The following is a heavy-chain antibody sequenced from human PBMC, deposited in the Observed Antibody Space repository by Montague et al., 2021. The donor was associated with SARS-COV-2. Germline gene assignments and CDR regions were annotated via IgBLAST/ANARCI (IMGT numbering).Heavy chain of an antibody. CDR2: ISSTSSYI. V-gene: IGHV3-21*01. D-gene: IGHD5-18*01. CDR3: ARSNVDTAMDFNWFDP. J-gene: IGHJ5*02. Sequence: SLRLSCAASGFTFSSYSMNWARQAPGKGLEWVSSISSTSSYIYYADSXXGRFTISRDNAKNSLYLQMNSLRAEDTAVYYCARSNVDTAMDFNWFDPWGQGTLVTVSS. CDR1: GFTFSSYS.